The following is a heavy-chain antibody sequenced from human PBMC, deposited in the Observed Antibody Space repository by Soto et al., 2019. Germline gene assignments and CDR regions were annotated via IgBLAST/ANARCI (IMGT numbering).Heavy chain of an antibody. J-gene: IGHJ3*02. CDR2: IDPSDSYT. CDR3: ARRLLYYYDSSGYYYPAFDI. V-gene: IGHV5-10-1*01. CDR1: GYSFTSYW. Sequence: GESLKISCQGSGYSFTSYWISWVRQMPGKGLEWMGRIDPSDSYTNYSPSFQGHVTISADKSISTAYLQWSSLKASDTAMYYCARRLLYYYDSSGYYYPAFDIWGQGTMVTVSS. D-gene: IGHD3-22*01.